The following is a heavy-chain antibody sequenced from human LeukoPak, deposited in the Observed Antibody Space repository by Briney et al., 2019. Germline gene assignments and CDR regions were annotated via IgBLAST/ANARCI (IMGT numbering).Heavy chain of an antibody. D-gene: IGHD3-22*01. V-gene: IGHV1-2*02. CDR1: GYTFPSYY. CDR3: ARVYYYYDSSGILTLYFDY. CDR2: VNPTSGGT. Sequence: ASVKVSCKTSGYTFPSYYMHWVRQAPGQGLEWMGWVNPTSGGTNYAQKFQGRVTMTRDTSISTAYMELSRLRSDDTAVYYCARVYYYYDSSGILTLYFDYWGQGTLVTVSS. J-gene: IGHJ4*02.